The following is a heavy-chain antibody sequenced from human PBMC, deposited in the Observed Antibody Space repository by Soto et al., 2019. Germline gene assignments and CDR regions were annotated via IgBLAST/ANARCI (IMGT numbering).Heavy chain of an antibody. CDR1: GFTLSSHG. CDR3: AKTANGWFSAFDI. D-gene: IGHD6-19*01. CDR2: ISFDGDNI. V-gene: IGHV3-30*18. J-gene: IGHJ3*02. Sequence: PGGSLRLSCAASGFTLSSHGMHWVRQAPGKGLEWVAVISFDGDNIHYADSVQGRFTISRDATENTLHLQMNSLRAEDTAVYYCAKTANGWFSAFDIWGQGTMVTVSS.